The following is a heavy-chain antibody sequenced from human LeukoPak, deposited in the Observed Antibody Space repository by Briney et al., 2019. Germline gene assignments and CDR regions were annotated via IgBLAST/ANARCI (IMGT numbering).Heavy chain of an antibody. CDR1: VYTLTGYY. Sequence: ASAKVSCKASVYTLTGYYMHSGRQAPGQRAEWMGWINPNSGAIHYAQRFHGRVTMTRDTSISTAYMEVSGLTSDDTSVYYCAGDLRGSRSPVGFEIWGQGTLVTVSS. D-gene: IGHD3-10*01. CDR2: INPNSGAI. V-gene: IGHV1-2*02. CDR3: AGDLRGSRSPVGFEI. J-gene: IGHJ3*02.